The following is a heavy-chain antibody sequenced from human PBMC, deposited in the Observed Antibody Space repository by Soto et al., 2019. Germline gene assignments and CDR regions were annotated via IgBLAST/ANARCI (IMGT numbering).Heavy chain of an antibody. J-gene: IGHJ5*02. CDR2: ISGSGGST. D-gene: IGHD3-16*02. CDR3: AAYCYTMTCRHCHGYS. CDR1: GFTFSSYA. Sequence: GGSLRLSCAASGFTFSSYAMSWVRQAPGKGLEWVSAISGSGGSTYYADSVKGRFTISRDNSKNTLYLQMNSLRVEDTAVYYCAAYCYTMTCRHCHGYSWGQGTQVTVSS. V-gene: IGHV3-23*01.